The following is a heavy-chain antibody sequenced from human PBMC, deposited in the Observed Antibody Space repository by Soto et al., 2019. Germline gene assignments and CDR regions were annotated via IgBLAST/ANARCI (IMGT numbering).Heavy chain of an antibody. V-gene: IGHV1-46*01. J-gene: IGHJ4*02. CDR1: GYTFTTYY. D-gene: IGHD4-17*01. Sequence: ASVKVSCKASGYTFTTYYMHWVRQAPGQRLEWIGIITPSGGSTSYAQKFQGRVTISRDSSTHTAYMEPSGLRSDDTTMYYCAADVGGCIYGLARHWGQGTLVNVSS. CDR2: ITPSGGST. CDR3: AADVGGCIYGLARH.